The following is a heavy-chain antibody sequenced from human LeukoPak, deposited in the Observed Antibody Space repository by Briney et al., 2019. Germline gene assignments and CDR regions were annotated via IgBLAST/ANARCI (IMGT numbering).Heavy chain of an antibody. J-gene: IGHJ4*02. D-gene: IGHD3-10*01. Sequence: GGSLRLSCAASGFPFSSYSMNWVGQAPGKWLDWVSSISSSSSYIYYADSVKGRFTISRDNAKNSLYLQMNSLRAEDTAVYYCARARVRGVIRYFDYWGQGTLVTVSS. V-gene: IGHV3-21*01. CDR1: GFPFSSYS. CDR3: ARARVRGVIRYFDY. CDR2: ISSSSSYI.